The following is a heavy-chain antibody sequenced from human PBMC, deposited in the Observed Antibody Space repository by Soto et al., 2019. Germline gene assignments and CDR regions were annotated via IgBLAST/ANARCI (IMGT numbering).Heavy chain of an antibody. D-gene: IGHD6-13*01. V-gene: IGHV3-33*01. Sequence: QVQLVESGGGVVQPGRSLRLSCAASGFTFSSYGMHWVRQAPGKGLEWVAVIWYDGSNKYYADSVKGRFTISRDNSKNXXYXQXXSLRAEDTAVYYCARHFPSSWYIRGVPPRYYGMDVWGQGTTVTVSS. CDR2: IWYDGSNK. J-gene: IGHJ6*02. CDR3: ARHFPSSWYIRGVPPRYYGMDV. CDR1: GFTFSSYG.